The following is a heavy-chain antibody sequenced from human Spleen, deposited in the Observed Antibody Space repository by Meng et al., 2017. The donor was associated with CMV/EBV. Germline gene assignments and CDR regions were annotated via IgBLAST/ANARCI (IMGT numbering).Heavy chain of an antibody. CDR2: IKSKADGGTT. CDR3: GRHSKWNLYGLAV. J-gene: IGHJ6*02. Sequence: GESLKISCAASEFRFSSAWMTWVRQAPGKGLEWLGRIKSKADGGTTDYAPPVKGRFTISRDNSKNTLYLQMNSLRAEDTAVYYCGRHSKWNLYGLAVWGQGTTVTVSS. CDR1: EFRFSSAW. V-gene: IGHV3-15*01. D-gene: IGHD1-1*01.